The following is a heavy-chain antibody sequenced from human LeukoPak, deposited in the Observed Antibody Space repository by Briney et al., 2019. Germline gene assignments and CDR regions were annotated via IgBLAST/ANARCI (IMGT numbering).Heavy chain of an antibody. CDR1: GFTFSSYA. CDR3: AKDRGGSWYYFDY. Sequence: GGSLRLSCAASGFTFSSYAMSWVRQAPGKGLEWVSAIGGSGGSTYYADSVKGRFTISRDNSKNTLYLQMNSLRAEDTAVYYCAKDRGGSWYYFDYWGQGTLVTVSS. J-gene: IGHJ4*02. D-gene: IGHD6-13*01. V-gene: IGHV3-23*01. CDR2: IGGSGGST.